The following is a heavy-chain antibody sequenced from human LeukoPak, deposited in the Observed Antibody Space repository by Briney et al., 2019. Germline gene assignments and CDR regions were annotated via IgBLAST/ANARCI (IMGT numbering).Heavy chain of an antibody. CDR1: GGSISTYY. CDR3: ARANPRNTYFYGSGTYAPKYYLDY. D-gene: IGHD3-10*01. Sequence: SETLSLTCTVSGGSISTYYWGWIRQPPGKGLEWIGYINYSGSTNHNPSLKSRVTISVDTSKNQVSLKLSSLTAADTAVYYCARANPRNTYFYGSGTYAPKYYLDYWGQGTLVTVSS. J-gene: IGHJ4*02. CDR2: INYSGST. V-gene: IGHV4-59*01.